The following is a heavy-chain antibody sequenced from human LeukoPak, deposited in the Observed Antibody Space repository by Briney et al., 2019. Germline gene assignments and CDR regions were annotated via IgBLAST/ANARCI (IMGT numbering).Heavy chain of an antibody. J-gene: IGHJ5*02. CDR3: ARGFPDCVWGSYRRNWFDP. V-gene: IGHV4-34*01. Sequence: SETLFLNCVVYGGSFSDYYGSWIRQPPGNGLDWIGEINHGGSTNYNQSLKSRVTISVDRYKYQFSLKLSSVTAADTAVYYCARGFPDCVWGSYRRNWFDPWGQGTLVTVSS. CDR2: INHGGST. D-gene: IGHD3-16*02. CDR1: GGSFSDYY.